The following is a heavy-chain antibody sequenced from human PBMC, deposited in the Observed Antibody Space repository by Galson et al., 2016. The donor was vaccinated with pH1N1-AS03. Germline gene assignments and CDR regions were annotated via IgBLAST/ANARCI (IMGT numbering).Heavy chain of an antibody. D-gene: IGHD6-19*01. CDR2: ISSTGNT. V-gene: IGHV4-61*09. J-gene: IGHJ4*02. Sequence: TLSLTCTVSDGSISSHVYYWSWIRQAAGKGLEWIGYISSTGNTIYKSSLKSRVAISIDTSKSQFSLNLASVTAADTAVYYCARVVVEWLVNQEVHGFDSWGQGTLVTVSS. CDR3: ARVVVEWLVNQEVHGFDS. CDR1: DGSISSHVYY.